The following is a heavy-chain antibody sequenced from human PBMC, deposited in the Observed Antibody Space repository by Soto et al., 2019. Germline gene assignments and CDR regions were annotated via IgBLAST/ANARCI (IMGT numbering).Heavy chain of an antibody. D-gene: IGHD2-15*01. CDR3: ARTVGGGSRRYDDYYMDV. CDR2: VSCTGST. J-gene: IGHJ6*03. V-gene: IGHV4-39*01. CDR1: GGAIGSGSLY. Sequence: QLQLQESGPGLVKPSETLSLTCTVGGGAIGSGSLYWGWRRQPPGKGLEWLGSVSCTGSTYYTPYLKSRVTMSVDTATNQFSLKPSSVTAAATAVYYCARTVGGGSRRYDDYYMDVWGKGSTLTVSS.